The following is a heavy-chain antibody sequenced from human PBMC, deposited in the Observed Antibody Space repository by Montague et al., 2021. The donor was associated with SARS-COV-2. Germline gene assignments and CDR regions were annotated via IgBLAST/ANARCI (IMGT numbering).Heavy chain of an antibody. CDR3: ARVKPSIAARNYFDY. D-gene: IGHD6-6*01. J-gene: IGHJ4*02. CDR1: GFTFSSYE. CDR2: ISSSGSTI. V-gene: IGHV3-48*03. Sequence: SLRLSCAASGFTFSSYEMNWVRQAPGKGLEWVSYISSSGSTIYYADSVKGRFTISKDNAKNSLYLQMNSLRAKDTAVYYCARVKPSIAARNYFDYWGQGTLVTVSS.